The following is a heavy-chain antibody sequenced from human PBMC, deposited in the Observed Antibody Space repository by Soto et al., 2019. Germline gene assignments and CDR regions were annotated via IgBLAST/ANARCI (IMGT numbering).Heavy chain of an antibody. Sequence: SETLSLTCTVSGGSVRSGSYYRSWIRQPPGKGLEWIGYIYYSGTTNYNPSLKSRVTISVDTSKNQFSLKLSSVTAADTAVYYCARVEDYGDYFDYWGQGTLVTVSS. CDR1: GGSVRSGSYY. CDR2: IYYSGTT. J-gene: IGHJ4*02. V-gene: IGHV4-61*01. D-gene: IGHD4-17*01. CDR3: ARVEDYGDYFDY.